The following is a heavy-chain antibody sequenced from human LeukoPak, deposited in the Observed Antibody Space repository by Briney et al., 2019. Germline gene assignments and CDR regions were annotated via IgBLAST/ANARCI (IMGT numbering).Heavy chain of an antibody. Sequence: NPGGSLRLSCAASGFTFNNYAMNWVRQAPGKGLEWVSSISGGGETTYYADSVKGRFTISRDNAKNSLYLQMNSLRAEDTAVYYCARERELPWNYYYYYMDVWGKGTTVTVSS. CDR3: ARERELPWNYYYYYMDV. J-gene: IGHJ6*03. V-gene: IGHV3-21*01. CDR1: GFTFNNYA. D-gene: IGHD1-26*01. CDR2: ISGGGETT.